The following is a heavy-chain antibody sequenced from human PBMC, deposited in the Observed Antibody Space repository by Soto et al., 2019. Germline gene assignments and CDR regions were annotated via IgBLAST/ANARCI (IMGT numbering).Heavy chain of an antibody. Sequence: EVQLLESGGGLVQPGGSLRLSCAASGFTFSSYAMSWVRLAPGKGLEWFSSIGGRGGTYYADSVKGRFTISRDNSKNMLYLHLNILRAEDTAMYYCAKWQGWSYYDDSWGQGTLVTVSS. J-gene: IGHJ4*02. D-gene: IGHD2-15*01. CDR1: GFTFSSYA. V-gene: IGHV3-23*01. CDR3: AKWQGWSYYDDS. CDR2: IGGRGGT.